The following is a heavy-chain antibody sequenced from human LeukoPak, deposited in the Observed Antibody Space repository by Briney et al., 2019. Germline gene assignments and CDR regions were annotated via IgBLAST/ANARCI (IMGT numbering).Heavy chain of an antibody. J-gene: IGHJ5*02. V-gene: IGHV4-59*08. CDR1: GGSISSYY. CDR3: ARLRTDWFDP. CDR2: IYYSGST. Sequence: SETLSLTCTVSGGSISSYYWSWIRQPPGKGLEWIGYIYYSGSTNYNPSLKSRVTISVDTSKNQFSLKLSSVTAADKAVYYCARLRTDWFDPRGQGTLVTVSS. D-gene: IGHD3/OR15-3a*01.